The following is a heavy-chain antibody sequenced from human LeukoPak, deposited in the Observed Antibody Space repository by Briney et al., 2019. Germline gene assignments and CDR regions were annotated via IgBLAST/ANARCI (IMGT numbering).Heavy chain of an antibody. CDR3: ALAVAGARFDY. Sequence: PGRSLRLSCAASGFTFDDYAMHWVRQAPGKGLEWVSGISWYSGSIGYADSVKGRFTISRDNAKNSLYLQMNSLRAEDTALYYCALAVAGARFDYWGQGTLVTVSS. CDR2: ISWYSGSI. CDR1: GFTFDDYA. D-gene: IGHD6-19*01. J-gene: IGHJ4*02. V-gene: IGHV3-9*01.